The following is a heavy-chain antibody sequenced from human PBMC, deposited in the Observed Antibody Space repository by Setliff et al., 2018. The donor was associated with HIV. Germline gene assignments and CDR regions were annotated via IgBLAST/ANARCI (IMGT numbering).Heavy chain of an antibody. V-gene: IGHV4-59*06. CDR3: ARDNPHFGVASSYYYGMDV. J-gene: IGHJ6*02. D-gene: IGHD3-3*01. CDR2: IDYSGSA. Sequence: SETLSLTCTVSGGSISSYYWSWIRQPPGRGLEWIGYIDYSGSAYYNPSLKRRITISRDTSKNQFSLKMNSVTAADTAVYYCARDNPHFGVASSYYYGMDVWGQGTTVTVSS. CDR1: GGSISSYY.